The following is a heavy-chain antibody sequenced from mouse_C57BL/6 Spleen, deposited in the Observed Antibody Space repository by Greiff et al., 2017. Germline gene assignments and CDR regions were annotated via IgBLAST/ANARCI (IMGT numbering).Heavy chain of an antibody. CDR3: ARTHYGSSLYFDY. CDR1: GFTFSDCG. CDR2: ISSGSSTI. Sequence: EVMLVESGGGLVKPGGSLKLSCAASGFTFSDCGMHWVRQAPEKGLEWVAYISSGSSTIYYADTVKGRFTISRDNAKNTLFLQMTSLRSEDTAMYYCARTHYGSSLYFDYWGQGTTLTVSS. V-gene: IGHV5-17*01. J-gene: IGHJ2*01. D-gene: IGHD1-1*01.